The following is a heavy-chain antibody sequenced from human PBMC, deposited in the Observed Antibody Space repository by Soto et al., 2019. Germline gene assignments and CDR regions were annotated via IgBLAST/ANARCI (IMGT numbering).Heavy chain of an antibody. CDR1: GFSLSTYA. CDR2: MTGSGNDI. V-gene: IGHV3-23*01. D-gene: IGHD2-21*01. Sequence: EVQLLESGGGLVQPGGSLRLSCAASGFSLSTYAIMWVRQAPGKGQEWVAGMTGSGNDIRYADPVKGRFTISKDNSKNTLYLQMNSLRAEDTAIYYCAKDAVYNDGLWLVGNCGQGTLVTVSS. J-gene: IGHJ4*02. CDR3: AKDAVYNDGLWLVGN.